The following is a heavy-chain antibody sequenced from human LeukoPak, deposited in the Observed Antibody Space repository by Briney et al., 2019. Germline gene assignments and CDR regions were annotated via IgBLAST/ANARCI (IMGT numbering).Heavy chain of an antibody. CDR3: ARRRGYSYGYTPLFDY. Sequence: GESLKNSCKGSGYSFTSYWIGWVRQMPGKGLEWMGIIYPGDSDTRYSPSFQGQVTISADKSISTAYLQWSSLKASDTAMYYCARRRGYSYGYTPLFDYWGQGTLVTVSS. V-gene: IGHV5-51*01. D-gene: IGHD5-18*01. CDR2: IYPGDSDT. CDR1: GYSFTSYW. J-gene: IGHJ4*02.